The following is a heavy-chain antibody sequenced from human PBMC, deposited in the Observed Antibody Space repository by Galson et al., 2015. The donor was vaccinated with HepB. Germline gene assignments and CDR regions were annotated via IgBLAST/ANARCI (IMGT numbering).Heavy chain of an antibody. Sequence: LRLSCAASGFTFRSYAMSWVRQAPGKGLEWVSGIIGSGGSGGSTFYADSVKGRFTISRDNSKSTLYLQMHSLRAEDTAVYYCAKEGYDSSGYYYHSFDYWGQGALVTVSS. CDR3: AKEGYDSSGYYYHSFDY. V-gene: IGHV3-23*01. D-gene: IGHD3-22*01. CDR1: GFTFRSYA. CDR2: IIGSGGSGGST. J-gene: IGHJ4*02.